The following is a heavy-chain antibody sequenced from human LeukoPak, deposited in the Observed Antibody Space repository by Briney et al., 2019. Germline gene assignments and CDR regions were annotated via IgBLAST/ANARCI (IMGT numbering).Heavy chain of an antibody. Sequence: GGALRLSCAASGFTFSSYRMNWVRQARGKGLARVASISSSSSYIYYADLVKGRFTISRDNAKNSLYLQMNSLRAEDTAVYYCATSVDTALVGYFDYWGQGTLVTVSS. J-gene: IGHJ4*02. CDR2: ISSSSSYI. CDR3: ATSVDTALVGYFDY. V-gene: IGHV3-21*01. D-gene: IGHD5-18*01. CDR1: GFTFSSYR.